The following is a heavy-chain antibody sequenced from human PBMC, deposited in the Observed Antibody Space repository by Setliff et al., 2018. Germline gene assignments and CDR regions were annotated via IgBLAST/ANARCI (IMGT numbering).Heavy chain of an antibody. J-gene: IGHJ6*02. Sequence: RASVKVSCKASGYTFTSYGISWVRQAPGQGLEWMGWISAYNGNTNYAQKLQGRVTMTTDTSTSTAYMELRSLRSDDTAVYYCAGAYYYGSGRTYGMDVWGQGTTVTVSS. CDR2: ISAYNGNT. CDR1: GYTFTSYG. V-gene: IGHV1-18*01. CDR3: AGAYYYGSGRTYGMDV. D-gene: IGHD3-10*01.